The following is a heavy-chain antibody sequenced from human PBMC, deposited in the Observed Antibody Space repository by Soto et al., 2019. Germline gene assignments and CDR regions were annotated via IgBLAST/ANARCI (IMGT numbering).Heavy chain of an antibody. V-gene: IGHV1-69*12. CDR3: ASDKDRPQLGGNYYYIMDV. CDR2: IMPIFRTA. J-gene: IGHJ6*02. D-gene: IGHD3-3*02. CDR1: GGSFRTAA. Sequence: QVQVEQSGAEVKKPGSSVKFSCKASGGSFRTAAISWVRQAPGQGLEWMGGIMPIFRTADYAQKFQGRVTITADESTSTAYLELRSLSSEDTAIYYCASDKDRPQLGGNYYYIMDVWGQGTTVTVSS.